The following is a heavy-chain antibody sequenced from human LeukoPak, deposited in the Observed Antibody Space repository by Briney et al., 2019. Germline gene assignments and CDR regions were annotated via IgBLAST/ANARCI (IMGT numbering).Heavy chain of an antibody. J-gene: IGHJ5*02. CDR3: ARGDYDFWSGYHYNWFDP. D-gene: IGHD3-3*01. CDR1: GFTFSSYA. V-gene: IGHV3-30-3*01. Sequence: QAGGSLRLSCAASGFTFSSYAMHWVRQAPGKGLEWVAVISYDGSNKYYADSVKGRFTISRDNSKNTLYLQMNSLRAEDTAVYYCARGDYDFWSGYHYNWFDPWGQGTLVTVSS. CDR2: ISYDGSNK.